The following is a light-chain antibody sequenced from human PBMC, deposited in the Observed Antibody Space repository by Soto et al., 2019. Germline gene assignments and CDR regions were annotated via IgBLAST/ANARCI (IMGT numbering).Light chain of an antibody. V-gene: IGKV3-11*01. Sequence: EIWLTQSPATLSLSPGERATLSCRASQSVSSYLAWYKQKPGQAPRLLIYDASNRATGIPARLSGSGSGTDFTLTISSLEPEDFAVYYCQQRSNWITFGQGTRLEIK. J-gene: IGKJ5*01. CDR1: QSVSSY. CDR3: QQRSNWIT. CDR2: DAS.